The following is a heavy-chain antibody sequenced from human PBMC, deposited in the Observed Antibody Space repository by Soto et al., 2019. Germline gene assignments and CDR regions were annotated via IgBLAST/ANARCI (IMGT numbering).Heavy chain of an antibody. CDR3: AKDLSGGGDY. CDR2: ISYDGSNK. CDR1: GFTFSSYG. D-gene: IGHD2-15*01. Sequence: QVQLVESGGGVVQPGRSLRLSCAASGFTFSSYGMHWVRQAPGKGLEWVVVISYDGSNKYYADSVKGRFTISRDNSKNTLYLQMNSLRAEDTDVYYCAKDLSGGGDYWGQVTLVTVSS. V-gene: IGHV3-30*18. J-gene: IGHJ4*02.